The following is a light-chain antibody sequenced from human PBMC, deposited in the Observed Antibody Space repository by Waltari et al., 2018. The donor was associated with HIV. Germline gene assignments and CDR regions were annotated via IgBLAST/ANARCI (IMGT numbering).Light chain of an antibody. CDR1: GPTIRSNN. CDR3: AAWDDSLNGPV. V-gene: IGLV1-44*01. J-gene: IGLJ2*01. CDR2: RNN. Sequence: QSVLTQSPSASGTPGQRVTISCSGSGPTIRSNNVHWYQQVPGTAPKLLSYRNNRRPSGVPDRFSGSKSGASASLAISGLQSEDEADYYCAAWDDSLNGPVFGGGTRLTVL.